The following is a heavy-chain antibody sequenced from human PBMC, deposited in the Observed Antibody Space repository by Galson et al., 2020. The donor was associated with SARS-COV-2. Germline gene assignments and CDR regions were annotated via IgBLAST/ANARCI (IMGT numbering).Heavy chain of an antibody. Sequence: GESLKISCAASGFTFSDYYMSWIRQAPGKGLEWVSYISSSSSYTNYADSVKGRFTISRDNAKNSLYLQMNSLRAEDTAVYYCARDVPAAMFGMDVWGQGTTVTVSS. D-gene: IGHD2-2*01. CDR3: ARDVPAAMFGMDV. V-gene: IGHV3-11*06. J-gene: IGHJ6*02. CDR2: ISSSSSYT. CDR1: GFTFSDYY.